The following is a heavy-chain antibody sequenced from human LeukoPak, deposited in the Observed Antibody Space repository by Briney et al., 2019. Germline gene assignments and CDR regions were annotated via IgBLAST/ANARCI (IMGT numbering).Heavy chain of an antibody. CDR2: ISSSGTTI. D-gene: IGHD1-26*01. CDR1: GCTFSSYE. J-gene: IGHJ1*01. CDR3: ARGRVGARAEYFQH. Sequence: PGGSLRLSCAASGCTFSSYEMNWVRQAPGKGLEWVSYISSSGTTIYYADSVKGRFTISRDNAKNSLYLQMNSLRAEDTAVYYCARGRVGARAEYFQHWGQGTLVTVSS. V-gene: IGHV3-48*03.